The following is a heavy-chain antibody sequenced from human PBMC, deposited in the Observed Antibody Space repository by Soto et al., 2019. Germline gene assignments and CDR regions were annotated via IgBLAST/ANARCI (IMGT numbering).Heavy chain of an antibody. D-gene: IGHD1-1*01. J-gene: IGHJ4*02. Sequence: ASVKVSCKVSGYTLTELSMHWVRQAPGKGLEWMGGFDPEDGETIYAQKFQGRVTMTEAKSTDTAYMELSSLRSEDTAVYYCATAGGSWNHLVFDYWGQGTLVTVSS. CDR3: ATAGGSWNHLVFDY. CDR1: GYTLTELS. CDR2: FDPEDGET. V-gene: IGHV1-24*01.